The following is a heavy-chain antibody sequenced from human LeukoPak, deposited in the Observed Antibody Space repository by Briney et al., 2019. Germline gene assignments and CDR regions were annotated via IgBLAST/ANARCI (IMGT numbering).Heavy chain of an antibody. J-gene: IGHJ4*02. CDR2: MKEDGSDI. V-gene: IGHV3-7*01. D-gene: IGHD3-9*01. CDR1: GFDFTSYT. CDR3: ARGGARYLDS. Sequence: GALRLSCAASGFDFTSYTMSWVRQAPGKGLEWVAKMKEDGSDIYYVDSVKGRFTICRDNAKNSLCLQMSSLRSEDTAVYYCARGGARYLDSWGQGILVTVSS.